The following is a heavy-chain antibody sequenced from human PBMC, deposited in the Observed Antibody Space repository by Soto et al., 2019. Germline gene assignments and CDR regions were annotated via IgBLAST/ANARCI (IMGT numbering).Heavy chain of an antibody. V-gene: IGHV3-53*01. CDR2: IYSGGYT. J-gene: IGHJ4*02. CDR3: ATAPGGGGY. CDR1: GFTVSNNY. Sequence: EVQLVESGGGLIQPGGSLRLSCAVSGFTVSNNYMSWVRQAPGKGLEGVSVIYSGGYTAYGDSVKGRFTISRDNSKNTLYLQMKGRGAGEQAVFYLATAPGGGGYWGQGTLVTVSS. D-gene: IGHD3-10*01.